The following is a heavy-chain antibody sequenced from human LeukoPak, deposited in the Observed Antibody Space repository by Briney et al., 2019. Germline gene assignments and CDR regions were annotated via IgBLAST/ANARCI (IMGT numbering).Heavy chain of an antibody. CDR1: GGSISSGDYY. V-gene: IGHV4-30-4*08. CDR3: ARVFVAPEPKVGLNWFDP. CDR2: IYYSGST. J-gene: IGHJ5*02. D-gene: IGHD2-2*01. Sequence: PSQTLSLTCTVSGGSISSGDYYWSWIRQPPGKGLEWIGYIYYSGSTYYNPSLKSRVTISVDTSKNQFPLKLSSVTAADTAVYYCARVFVAPEPKVGLNWFDPWGQGTLVTVSS.